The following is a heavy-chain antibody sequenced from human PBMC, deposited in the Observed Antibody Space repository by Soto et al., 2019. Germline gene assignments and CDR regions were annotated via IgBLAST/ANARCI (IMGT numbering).Heavy chain of an antibody. V-gene: IGHV3-23*01. CDR3: AIFGVRATYDAFDI. D-gene: IGHD3-3*01. CDR1: GFTFNTYA. Sequence: GGSLRLSCAASGFTFNTYAMGWVRQAPGRGLEWVSAISASGTNMNYADSVKGRFIVSRDNSRNTVYLQMSSLRADDTAVYYCAIFGVRATYDAFDIWGQGPMVSVS. CDR2: ISASGTNM. J-gene: IGHJ3*02.